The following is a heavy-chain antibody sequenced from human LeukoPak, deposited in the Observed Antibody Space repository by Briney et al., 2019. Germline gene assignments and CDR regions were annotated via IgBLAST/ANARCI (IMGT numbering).Heavy chain of an antibody. CDR1: GVSITSSAYY. Sequence: PSETLSLTCTVSGVSITSSAYYWGWLRQPPGKGLEWIGNIYYSGNTYYNPSLKSRVTISADTSKNQFSLKLSSATAADTAIYYCTSGPHDYFDDCGQGTLVTVSS. CDR2: IYYSGNT. CDR3: TSGPHDYFDD. V-gene: IGHV4-39*01. J-gene: IGHJ4*02.